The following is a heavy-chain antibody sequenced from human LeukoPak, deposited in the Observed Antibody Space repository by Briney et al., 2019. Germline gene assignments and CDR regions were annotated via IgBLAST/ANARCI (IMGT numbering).Heavy chain of an antibody. CDR3: ARVGYYDSSGYDY. CDR1: GFTFSSYS. J-gene: IGHJ4*02. CDR2: ISSSSSYI. V-gene: IGHV3-21*01. Sequence: GGSLRLSCAASGFTFSSYSMNWVRQAPGKGLEWVSSISSSSSYIYYADSVKGRFTISGDNAKNSLYLQMNSLRAEDTAVYYCARVGYYDSSGYDYWGQGTLVTVSS. D-gene: IGHD3-22*01.